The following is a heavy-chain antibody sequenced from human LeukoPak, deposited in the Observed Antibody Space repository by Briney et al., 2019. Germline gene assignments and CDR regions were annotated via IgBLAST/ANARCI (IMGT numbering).Heavy chain of an antibody. D-gene: IGHD3-22*01. J-gene: IGHJ5*02. CDR3: AKDAAYDSSGYYRT. Sequence: GGSLRLSCAASGFTFSSYAMSWVRQAPGKGLEWVSAITGSGGSTYYADSVKGRFTISRDNSKNTLYLQMNSLRAEDTAVYCCAKDAAYDSSGYYRTWGQGTLVTVSS. V-gene: IGHV3-23*01. CDR2: ITGSGGST. CDR1: GFTFSSYA.